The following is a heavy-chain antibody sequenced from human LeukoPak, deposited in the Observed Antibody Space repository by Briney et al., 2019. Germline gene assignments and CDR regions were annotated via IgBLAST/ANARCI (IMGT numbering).Heavy chain of an antibody. Sequence: SETLSLTCTVSGGSISSSSYYWGWIRQPPGKGLEWIGSIYYSGSTYYNPSLKSRVTISVDTSKNQFSLKLSSVTAADTAVYYCARGLRRMCYDILTGYYDWGQGTLVTVSS. V-gene: IGHV4-39*07. J-gene: IGHJ4*02. CDR3: ARGLRRMCYDILTGYYD. D-gene: IGHD3-9*01. CDR1: GGSISSSSYY. CDR2: IYYSGST.